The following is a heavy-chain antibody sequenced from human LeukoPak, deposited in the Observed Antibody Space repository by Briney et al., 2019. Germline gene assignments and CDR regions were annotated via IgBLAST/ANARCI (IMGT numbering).Heavy chain of an antibody. Sequence: PGGSLRLSCTASGFIFSHAWMNWVRQAPGKGLQWLGRIRSGGARDDAAPAQGRFTISRDDSRNTVYLEMNNLDTDDTAVYFCAVDTPVIDAQIDYWGQGTLVTVSS. D-gene: IGHD3-16*02. V-gene: IGHV3-15*01. J-gene: IGHJ4*02. CDR2: IRSGGAR. CDR3: AVDTPVIDAQIDY. CDR1: GFIFSHAW.